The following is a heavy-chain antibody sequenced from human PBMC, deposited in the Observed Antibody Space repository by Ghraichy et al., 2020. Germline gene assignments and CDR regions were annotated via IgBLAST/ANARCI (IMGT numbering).Heavy chain of an antibody. Sequence: GGSLRLSCAASGFTFSSYWMSWVRQAPGKGLEWVANIKQDGSEKYYVDSVKGRFTISRDNAKNSLYLQMNSLRAEDTAVYYCARDHDPYDFWSGYHYWGQGTLVTVSS. D-gene: IGHD3-3*01. V-gene: IGHV3-7*01. J-gene: IGHJ4*02. CDR1: GFTFSSYW. CDR3: ARDHDPYDFWSGYHY. CDR2: IKQDGSEK.